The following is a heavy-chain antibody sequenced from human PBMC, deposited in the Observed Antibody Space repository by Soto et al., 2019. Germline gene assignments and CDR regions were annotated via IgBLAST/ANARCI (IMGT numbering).Heavy chain of an antibody. J-gene: IGHJ6*02. CDR1: GYSFSDYF. D-gene: IGHD1-26*01. CDR2: INPKTAAT. Sequence: ASVKVSCKPSGYSFSDYFIQWVRQAPGQGLEWVAWINPKTAATNYAKKFQGRVSVTWDTSSTTAYMEMTSLRPDDTAVYYCARIKWGLNYSKGLDVWG. CDR3: ARIKWGLNYSKGLDV. V-gene: IGHV1-2*02.